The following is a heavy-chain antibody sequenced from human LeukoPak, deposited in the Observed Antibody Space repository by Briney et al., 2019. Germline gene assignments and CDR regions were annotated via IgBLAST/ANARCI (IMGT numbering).Heavy chain of an antibody. J-gene: IGHJ4*02. CDR2: MSYNGNYE. CDR3: AKALPGVAAAGIPFIDY. CDR1: GFTFSDYG. D-gene: IGHD6-13*01. Sequence: GGSLRLSCAGSGFTFSDYGMHWVRQAPGRGLEWIAVMSYNGNYEYYADSVKGRFTISRDDSKNTLYLQMNSLRGEDTALYYCAKALPGVAAAGIPFIDYWGQGTLVTVSS. V-gene: IGHV3-30*18.